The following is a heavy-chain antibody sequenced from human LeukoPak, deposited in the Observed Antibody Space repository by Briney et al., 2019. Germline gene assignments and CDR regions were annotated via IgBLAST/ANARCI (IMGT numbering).Heavy chain of an antibody. CDR3: AKTGPGSGWARYYFDS. CDR2: ISSTGAYT. V-gene: IGHV3-23*01. CDR1: GFTFSGYA. D-gene: IGHD6-19*01. J-gene: IGHJ4*02. Sequence: PGGSLRLSCAASGFTFSGYALTWVRQAPGNGLEWVSTISSTGAYTYYADSAKGRFTISRDSSKNTLYLQMNSLRADDTAVYSCAKTGPGSGWARYYFDSWGQGTLVTVSS.